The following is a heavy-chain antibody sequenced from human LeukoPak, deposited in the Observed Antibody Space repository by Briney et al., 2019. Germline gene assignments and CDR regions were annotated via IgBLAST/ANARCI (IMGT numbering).Heavy chain of an antibody. J-gene: IGHJ6*03. CDR2: MNPNSGNT. V-gene: IGHV1-8*03. CDR1: GYTFTIYD. Sequence: ASVKLSFKASGYTFTIYDINWVRQATGQGLEWMGWMNPNSGNTGYAQKFQGRVTITTNTSISTAYMELSSLRSEDTAVYYCARGGFYYYYMDVWGKGTTVTVSS. CDR3: ARGGFYYYYMDV.